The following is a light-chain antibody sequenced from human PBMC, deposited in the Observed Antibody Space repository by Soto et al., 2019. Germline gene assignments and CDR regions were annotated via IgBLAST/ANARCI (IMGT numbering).Light chain of an antibody. J-gene: IGKJ3*01. CDR1: QGISTY. Sequence: DIQMTQSPSSLSASVGDRVTITCRASQGISTYLNWYQQKPGKAPKLLIYAASSLQSGVPSRFSGSESETDFTLTISSLQPEDFATYYCQQSYSTPFTFGPGTKVDIK. V-gene: IGKV1-39*01. CDR3: QQSYSTPFT. CDR2: AAS.